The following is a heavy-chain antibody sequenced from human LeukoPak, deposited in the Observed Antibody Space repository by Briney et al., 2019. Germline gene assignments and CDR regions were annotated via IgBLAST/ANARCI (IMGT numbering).Heavy chain of an antibody. Sequence: GGSLRLSCAPSGFTFTGYAMSWVRQAPGKGLEWVAVISYDGSNKYYADSVKGRFTISRDNSKNTLYLQMNSLRVEDTAVYYCAKRMGPSIAAADLDYWGQGTLVTVSS. J-gene: IGHJ4*02. CDR2: ISYDGSNK. CDR3: AKRMGPSIAAADLDY. D-gene: IGHD6-13*01. CDR1: GFTFTGYA. V-gene: IGHV3-30*18.